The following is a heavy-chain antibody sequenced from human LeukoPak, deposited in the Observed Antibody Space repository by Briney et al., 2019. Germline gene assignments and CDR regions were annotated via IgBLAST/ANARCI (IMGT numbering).Heavy chain of an antibody. J-gene: IGHJ3*02. V-gene: IGHV3-23*01. CDR1: GFTFSSYA. CDR3: AKDKLEQQLVHDALDI. D-gene: IGHD6-13*01. CDR2: ISGSGGST. Sequence: GGSLRLSCATSGFTFSSYAMSWVRQAPGKGLEWVSAISGSGGSTYYADSVKGRFTISRDNSKNTLYLQMNSLRAEDTAVYYCAKDKLEQQLVHDALDIWGQGTMVTVSS.